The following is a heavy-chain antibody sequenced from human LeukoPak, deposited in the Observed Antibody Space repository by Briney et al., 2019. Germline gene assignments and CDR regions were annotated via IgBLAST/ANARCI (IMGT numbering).Heavy chain of an antibody. V-gene: IGHV3-9*01. Sequence: GGSLRLSCTASGFTFGDYAMSWFRQAPGKGLEWVSGISWNSGSIGYADSVKGRFTISRDNAKNSLYLQMNGLRVEDSALYYCAKDRRYGDSAWGQGTLVTVSS. D-gene: IGHD4-17*01. CDR2: ISWNSGSI. CDR3: AKDRRYGDSA. J-gene: IGHJ5*02. CDR1: GFTFGDYA.